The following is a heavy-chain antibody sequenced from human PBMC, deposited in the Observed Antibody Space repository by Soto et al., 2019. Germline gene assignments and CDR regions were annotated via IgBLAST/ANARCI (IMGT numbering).Heavy chain of an antibody. V-gene: IGHV1-18*01. J-gene: IGHJ6*04. CDR1: GYPFTSYG. D-gene: IGHD1-1*01. Sequence: ASVKVSCKASGYPFTSYGIGWVRQAPGQGLEWMGWISPYNSNTYYAQKFQGRVTMTTDTSTNTIYMELRSLRSDDTAVYYWSMDQSVERENYYGIGVWSEGAADTDAS. CDR3: SMDQSVERENYYGIGV. CDR2: ISPYNSNT.